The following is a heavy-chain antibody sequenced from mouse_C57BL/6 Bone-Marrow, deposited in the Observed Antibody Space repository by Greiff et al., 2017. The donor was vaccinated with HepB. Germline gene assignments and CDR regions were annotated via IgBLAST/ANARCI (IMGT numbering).Heavy chain of an antibody. D-gene: IGHD1-1*01. CDR2: IDPEDGET. Sequence: VQLKESGAELVKPGASVKLSCTASGFNIKDYYMHWVKQRTEQGLEWIGRIDPEDGETKYAPKFQGKATITADTSSNTAYLQLSSLTSEDTAVYYCARERVTTGVGGGYFDDWGQGTTLTVSS. CDR3: ARERVTTGVGGGYFDD. J-gene: IGHJ2*01. V-gene: IGHV14-2*01. CDR1: GFNIKDYY.